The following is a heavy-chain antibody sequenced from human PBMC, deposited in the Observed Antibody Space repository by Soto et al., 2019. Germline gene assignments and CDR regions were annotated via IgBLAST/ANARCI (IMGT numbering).Heavy chain of an antibody. Sequence: SETLSLTCTVSGVSISSYYWSWIRQPPGKGLEWIGYIYYSGSTNYNPSLKSRVTISVDTSKNQFSLKLSSVTAADTAVYYCARALSYYDILTGQLDYGMDVWGQGTTVTVSS. CDR2: IYYSGST. CDR1: GVSISSYY. D-gene: IGHD3-9*01. CDR3: ARALSYYDILTGQLDYGMDV. V-gene: IGHV4-59*08. J-gene: IGHJ6*02.